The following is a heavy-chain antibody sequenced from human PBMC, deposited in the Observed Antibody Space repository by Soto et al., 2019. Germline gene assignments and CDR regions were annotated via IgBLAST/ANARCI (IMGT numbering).Heavy chain of an antibody. CDR3: ARDGIVVVPAANQDDTLTNYYYYGMDV. CDR1: GYSISSGYY. Sequence: SETLSLTCTASGYSISSGYYWGWIRQPPGKRLEGIGSIYHSGSTYYNPSLKSRVTISVDTSKNQFSLTLSSVTTADTAVYYCARDGIVVVPAANQDDTLTNYYYYGMDVWGQGTTVTVSS. V-gene: IGHV4-38-2*02. CDR2: IYHSGST. J-gene: IGHJ6*02. D-gene: IGHD2-2*01.